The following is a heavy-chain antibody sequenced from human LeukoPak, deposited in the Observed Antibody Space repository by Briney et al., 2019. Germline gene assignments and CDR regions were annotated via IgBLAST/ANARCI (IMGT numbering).Heavy chain of an antibody. J-gene: IGHJ4*02. D-gene: IGHD7-27*01. CDR3: AKERNWGYYFDY. CDR1: GFTFSRYW. Sequence: PGGSLRLSCAASGFTFSRYWMSWVRQAPGKGLQWVANIKQDGSEKYYVDSVKGRFTISRDNAKNSLYLQMNSLRAEDTAVYYCAKERNWGYYFDYWGQGTLVTVSS. CDR2: IKQDGSEK. V-gene: IGHV3-7*01.